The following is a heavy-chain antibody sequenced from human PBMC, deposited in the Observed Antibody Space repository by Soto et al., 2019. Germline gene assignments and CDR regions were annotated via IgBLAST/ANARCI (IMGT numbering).Heavy chain of an antibody. J-gene: IGHJ6*02. V-gene: IGHV3-11*05. Sequence: GGSLRLSCAASGFTFSDYYMSWIRQAPGKGLEWVSYISSSSSYTNYADSVKGRFTISRDNAKNSLYLQMNSLRAEDTAVYYCAKGYVWGSYRPSMDVWGHGTTVTVSS. CDR2: ISSSSSYT. CDR3: AKGYVWGSYRPSMDV. D-gene: IGHD3-16*02. CDR1: GFTFSDYY.